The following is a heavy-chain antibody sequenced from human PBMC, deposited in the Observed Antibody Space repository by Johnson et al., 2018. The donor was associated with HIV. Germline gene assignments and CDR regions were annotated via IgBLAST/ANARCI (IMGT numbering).Heavy chain of an antibody. CDR1: GFTFSSYA. CDR2: IRCSGGST. J-gene: IGHJ3*02. D-gene: IGHD1-26*01. V-gene: IGHV3-23*04. CDR3: ARDGPRGSYGAFDI. Sequence: VQLVESGGGLVQPGGSLRLSCAASGFTFSSYAMSWVRQAPGKGLAWVSAIRCSGGSTYYADSVKGRFPFSRDNSTNTLYLQMNSLRAEDTALYYCARDGPRGSYGAFDIWGQGTMVTVSS.